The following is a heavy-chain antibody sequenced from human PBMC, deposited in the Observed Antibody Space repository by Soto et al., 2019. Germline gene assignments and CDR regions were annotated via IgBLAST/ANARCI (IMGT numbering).Heavy chain of an antibody. CDR3: GSAGVGYYFIDN. D-gene: IGHD3-22*01. CDR2: IYYSGST. V-gene: IGHV4-30-4*01. CDR1: GGSIRTGDNY. Sequence: QVQLQESGPGLVKPSQTLSLTCSVSGGSIRTGDNYWSWIRQPPGKGLEWIGYIYYSGSTYYNPSLKSRIIISKDTSKNQFSLKLTSVTAADTAVYYCGSAGVGYYFIDNWSQGILVTVSS. J-gene: IGHJ4*02.